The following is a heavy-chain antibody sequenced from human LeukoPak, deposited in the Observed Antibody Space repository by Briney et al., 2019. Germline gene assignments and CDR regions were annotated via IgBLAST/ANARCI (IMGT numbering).Heavy chain of an antibody. CDR3: ASWDRGDFDY. J-gene: IGHJ4*02. CDR2: ITPIFGAA. D-gene: IGHD1-26*01. V-gene: IGHV1-69*13. Sequence: ASVKVSCKASGGTFSSYDINWVRHAPGQGLEWMGGITPIFGAANYAQKFQGRVTITADESTSTAYMELSSLRSEDTAVYYCASWDRGDFDYWGQGTLVTVSS. CDR1: GGTFSSYD.